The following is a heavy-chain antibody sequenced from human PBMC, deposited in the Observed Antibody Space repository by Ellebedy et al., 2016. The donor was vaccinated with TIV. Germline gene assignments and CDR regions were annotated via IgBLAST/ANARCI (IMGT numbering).Heavy chain of an antibody. V-gene: IGHV3-7*03. J-gene: IGHJ4*02. CDR1: GFTFSGYW. Sequence: PGGSLRLSCAASGFTFSGYWMSWVRQAPGKGLEWVANIKQDGSEKYYVDSVKGRFTFSRDNAKNSLYLQMNSLRAEDTAVYYCARDKIWTTVTTGSFDYWGQGTLVTVSS. CDR3: ARDKIWTTVTTGSFDY. CDR2: IKQDGSEK. D-gene: IGHD4-17*01.